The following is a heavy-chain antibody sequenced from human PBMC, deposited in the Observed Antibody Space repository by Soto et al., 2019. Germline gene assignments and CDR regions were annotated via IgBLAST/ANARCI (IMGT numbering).Heavy chain of an antibody. CDR2: ISSSSSYI. CDR1: GGTFSSYS. D-gene: IGHD6-19*01. V-gene: IGHV3-21*01. CDR3: ARGVAVAGTDY. J-gene: IGHJ4*02. Sequence: GGSLRLSCAASGGTFSSYSMNWVRQAPGKGLEWVSSISSSSSYIYYADSVKGRFTISRDNAKNSLYLQMNSLRAEDTAVYYCARGVAVAGTDYWGQGTLVTVSS.